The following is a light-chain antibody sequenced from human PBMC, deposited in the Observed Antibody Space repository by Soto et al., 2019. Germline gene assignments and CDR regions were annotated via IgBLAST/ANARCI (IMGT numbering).Light chain of an antibody. CDR2: AAS. J-gene: IGKJ1*01. V-gene: IGKV1-39*01. Sequence: DIQMTQSPSSLSASVGDRVTITCRASQSISSYLNWYQQKPGKAPKLLIYAASSLQSGVPSRLSGSGSGTDFTLTISSLQPEDFATYYCQQSYGTWTFGQGTKVDIK. CDR1: QSISSY. CDR3: QQSYGTWT.